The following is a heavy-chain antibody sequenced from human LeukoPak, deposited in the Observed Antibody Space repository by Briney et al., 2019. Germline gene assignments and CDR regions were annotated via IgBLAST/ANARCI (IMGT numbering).Heavy chain of an antibody. D-gene: IGHD1-26*01. V-gene: IGHV3-30*18. CDR2: ISYDGSNK. CDR3: AKGILPYYYYGMDV. CDR1: GFTFSSYG. Sequence: GGSLRLSCAASGFTFSSYGMHWVRQAPGKGLEWVAVISYDGSNKYYADSGKGRFTISRDNSKNTLYLQMNSLRAEDTAVYYCAKGILPYYYYGMDVWGKGTTVTVSS. J-gene: IGHJ6*04.